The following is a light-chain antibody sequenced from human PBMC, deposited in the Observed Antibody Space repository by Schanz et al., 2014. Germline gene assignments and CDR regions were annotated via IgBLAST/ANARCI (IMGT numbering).Light chain of an antibody. V-gene: IGKV3-15*01. CDR3: QQYNNWWT. CDR1: QSVGSN. CDR2: RAS. J-gene: IGKJ1*01. Sequence: EVVMTQSPATLSVSPGERATLSCRASQSVGSNLAWYQQKPGQAPRLLIHRASTRATDIPARFGGSGSGTEFTLTISSLQSEDFAAYYCQQYNNWWTFGQGTKVEIK.